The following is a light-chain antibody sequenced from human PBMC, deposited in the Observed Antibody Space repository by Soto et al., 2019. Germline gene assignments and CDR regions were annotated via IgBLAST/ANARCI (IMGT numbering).Light chain of an antibody. V-gene: IGKV1-39*01. CDR3: QQSYSDPPIT. CDR1: QSISSY. J-gene: IGKJ5*01. Sequence: DIQMTQSPSSLSASVGDRVTITCRASQSISSYLNWYLQKPGKAPKLLIYDASTLQSGVPSRFSDSESGTDFTLIISSLQPEDFATYYCQQSYSDPPITFGQGTRLEIK. CDR2: DAS.